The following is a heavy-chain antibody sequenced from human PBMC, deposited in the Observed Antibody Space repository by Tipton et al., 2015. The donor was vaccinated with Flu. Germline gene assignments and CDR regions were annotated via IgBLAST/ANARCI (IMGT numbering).Heavy chain of an antibody. CDR1: GASVNSGSYY. V-gene: IGHV4-61*03. Sequence: TLSLTCTVSGASVNSGSYYWTWIRQPPGKGLEWIGHISYSGIANYNPSLTSRVTIPADTSKNHFSLNLISVTAADTAVYYCARGLGSFDFWSGSDYWGQGTLVTVSS. D-gene: IGHD3-3*01. CDR2: ISYSGIA. CDR3: ARGLGSFDFWSGSDY. J-gene: IGHJ4*02.